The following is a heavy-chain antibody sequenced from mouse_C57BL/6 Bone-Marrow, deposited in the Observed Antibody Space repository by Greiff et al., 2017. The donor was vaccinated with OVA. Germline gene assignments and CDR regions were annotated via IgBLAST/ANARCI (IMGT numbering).Heavy chain of an antibody. CDR2: IHPNSGST. J-gene: IGHJ4*01. Sequence: QVQLQQSGAELVKPGASVKLSCKASGYTFTSYWMHWVKQRPGQGLEWIGMIHPNSGSTNYNEKFKSKATLTVDKSSSTAYMQLSSLTSEDSAVYYCARSGGFYDCYSYAMDYWGQGTSVTVSS. CDR1: GYTFTSYW. V-gene: IGHV1-64*01. CDR3: ARSGGFYDCYSYAMDY. D-gene: IGHD2-3*01.